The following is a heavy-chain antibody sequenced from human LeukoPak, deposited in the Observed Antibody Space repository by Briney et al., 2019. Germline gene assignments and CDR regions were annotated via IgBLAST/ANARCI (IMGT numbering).Heavy chain of an antibody. CDR2: ISGSGGST. D-gene: IGHD2-2*01. J-gene: IGHJ5*02. Sequence: GGCLRLSCAASGFTFSSYAMSWVRQAPGKGLEWVSAISGSGGSTYYADSVKGRFTISRDNSKNTLYLQMNSLSAEDTAVYYCAKSIVVVPPSDWFDPWGQGTLVTVSS. CDR1: GFTFSSYA. V-gene: IGHV3-23*01. CDR3: AKSIVVVPPSDWFDP.